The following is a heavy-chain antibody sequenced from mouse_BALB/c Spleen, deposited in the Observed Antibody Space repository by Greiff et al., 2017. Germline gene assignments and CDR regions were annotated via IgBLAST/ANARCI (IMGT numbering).Heavy chain of an antibody. CDR1: GFTFSSFG. V-gene: IGHV5-17*02. CDR2: ISSGSSTI. D-gene: IGHD1-1*01. CDR3: ARSYYYCRSSAYFDY. J-gene: IGHJ2*01. Sequence: EVKLVESGGGLVQPGGSRKLSCAASGFTFSSFGMHWVRQAPEKGLEWVAYISSGSSTIYYADTVKGRFTISRDNPKNTLFLQMTSLRSEDTAMYYCARSYYYCRSSAYFDYWGQGTTLTVSS.